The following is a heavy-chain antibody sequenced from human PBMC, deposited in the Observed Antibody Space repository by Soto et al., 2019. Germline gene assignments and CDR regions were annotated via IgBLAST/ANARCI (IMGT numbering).Heavy chain of an antibody. Sequence: QVQLQESGPGLVKPSQTLSLTCTVSGGSISSAAYYWSWIRQHPGKGLEWIGDISHSGSTYYTPSLKSRVIISADTSKNQFSLNLTSVTAADTAVYYCAREYTYGSNFFDCWGQGALVTVSS. CDR2: ISHSGST. J-gene: IGHJ4*02. V-gene: IGHV4-31*03. D-gene: IGHD5-18*01. CDR3: AREYTYGSNFFDC. CDR1: GGSISSAAYY.